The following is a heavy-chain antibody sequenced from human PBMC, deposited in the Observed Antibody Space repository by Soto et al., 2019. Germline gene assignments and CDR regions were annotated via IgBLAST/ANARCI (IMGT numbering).Heavy chain of an antibody. D-gene: IGHD3-3*01. Sequence: VGSLRLSCAASGFTFSSYSMNWVRQAPGKGLEWVSSISSSSSYIYYADSVKGRFTISRDNAKNSLYLQMNSLRAEDTAVYYCARENDYNFWSGYFAFDYWGQGTLVTVSS. CDR2: ISSSSSYI. CDR1: GFTFSSYS. CDR3: ARENDYNFWSGYFAFDY. V-gene: IGHV3-21*01. J-gene: IGHJ4*02.